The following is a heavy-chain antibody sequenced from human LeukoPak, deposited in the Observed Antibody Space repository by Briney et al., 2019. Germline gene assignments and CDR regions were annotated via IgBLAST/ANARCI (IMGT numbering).Heavy chain of an antibody. D-gene: IGHD3-10*01. Sequence: SGGSLRLSCAVSGITLSNYGMSWVRQAPGKGLEWVAGISGSGGSTYYADSVKGRFTISRDNRKNTLYLQMNSLRAEDTAVYFCAKRGVVIRVILVGFHKEAYYFDSWGQGALVTVSS. V-gene: IGHV3-23*01. CDR3: AKRGVVIRVILVGFHKEAYYFDS. CDR1: GITLSNYG. CDR2: ISGSGGST. J-gene: IGHJ4*02.